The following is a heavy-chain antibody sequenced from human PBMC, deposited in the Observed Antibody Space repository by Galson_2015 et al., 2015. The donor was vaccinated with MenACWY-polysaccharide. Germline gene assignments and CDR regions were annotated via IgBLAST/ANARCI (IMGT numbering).Heavy chain of an antibody. CDR2: IYSGGST. Sequence: SLRLSCAASGFTVSNTYMRWVRQAPGKGLEWVSVIYSGGSTCYADSVKCRFTISRDNSKNTLDLQMNSLRAEDRAVYYCAIHGWSVYWGQGTLVTVSS. J-gene: IGHJ4*02. D-gene: IGHD6-19*01. V-gene: IGHV3-66*02. CDR3: AIHGWSVY. CDR1: GFTVSNTY.